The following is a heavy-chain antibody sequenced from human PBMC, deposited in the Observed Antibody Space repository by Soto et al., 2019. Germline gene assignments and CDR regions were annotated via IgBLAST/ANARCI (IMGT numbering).Heavy chain of an antibody. CDR3: AHSFLEWLSYAFDI. Sequence: QITLKESGPTLVKPTQTLTLTCTFSGFSLSTSGVGVGWIRQPPGKALEWLALIYWDDDKRYSQSLKSRLTITKDTSKNQVVVTMTNMDPVDTATYYCAHSFLEWLSYAFDIWGQGTMVTVSS. J-gene: IGHJ3*02. D-gene: IGHD3-3*01. CDR2: IYWDDDK. CDR1: GFSLSTSGVG. V-gene: IGHV2-5*02.